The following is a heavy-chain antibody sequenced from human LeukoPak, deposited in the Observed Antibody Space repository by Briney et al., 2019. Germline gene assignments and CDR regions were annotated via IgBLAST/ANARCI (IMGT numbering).Heavy chain of an antibody. V-gene: IGHV1-18*01. CDR3: ARFPQMNIAVAGTKVRSWFDP. J-gene: IGHJ5*02. CDR2: ISAYNGNT. D-gene: IGHD6-19*01. CDR1: GYTFTSYG. Sequence: ASVKVSCKASGYTFTSYGISWVRQAPGQGLEWMGWISAYNGNTNYAQKLQDRVTMTTDTSTSTAYMELRSLRSDDTAVYYCARFPQMNIAVAGTKVRSWFDPWGQGTLVTVSS.